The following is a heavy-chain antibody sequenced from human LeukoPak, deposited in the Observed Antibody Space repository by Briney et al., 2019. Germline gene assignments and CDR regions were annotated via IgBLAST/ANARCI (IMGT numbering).Heavy chain of an antibody. CDR1: GFTFTSSA. Sequence: SVKVSCKASGFTFTSSAMQWVRQARGQRLEWIGWIVVGSGNTNYAQKSQERVTITRDMSTSTAYMELSSLRSEDTAVYYCAAGVRWIQLWPMELYGMDVWGQGTTVTVSS. V-gene: IGHV1-58*02. CDR2: IVVGSGNT. D-gene: IGHD5-18*01. CDR3: AAGVRWIQLWPMELYGMDV. J-gene: IGHJ6*02.